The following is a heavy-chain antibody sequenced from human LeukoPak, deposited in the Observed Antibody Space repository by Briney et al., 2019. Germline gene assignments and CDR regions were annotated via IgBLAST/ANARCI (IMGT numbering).Heavy chain of an antibody. CDR1: GYTFTSYD. V-gene: IGHV1-8*01. CDR3: ARGPSSGWYSPRMNY. CDR2: MNPNSGNT. J-gene: IGHJ4*02. Sequence: ASVKVSCKASGYTFTSYDINWVRQATGQGPEWMGWMNPNSGNTGYAQKFQGRVTMTRNTSISTAYMELSSLRSEETAVYYCARGPSSGWYSPRMNYWGQGTLVTVSS. D-gene: IGHD6-19*01.